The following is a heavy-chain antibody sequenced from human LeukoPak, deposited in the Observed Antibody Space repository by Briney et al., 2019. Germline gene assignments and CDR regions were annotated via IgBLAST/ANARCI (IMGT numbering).Heavy chain of an antibody. CDR1: GYTFTSYD. J-gene: IGHJ5*02. Sequence: ASVKVSCKASGYTFTSYDINWVRQATGQGLEWMGWMNPNSGNTGYAQKFQGRVTMTEDTSTDTAYMELSSLRSEDTAVYYCATLSRLRFLEWLLKPINWFDPWGQGTLVTVSS. V-gene: IGHV1-8*01. D-gene: IGHD3-3*01. CDR2: MNPNSGNT. CDR3: ATLSRLRFLEWLLKPINWFDP.